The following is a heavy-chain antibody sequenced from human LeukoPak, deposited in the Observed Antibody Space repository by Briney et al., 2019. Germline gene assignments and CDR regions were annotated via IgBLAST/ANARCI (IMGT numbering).Heavy chain of an antibody. CDR3: ATSPIFGVVSY. V-gene: IGHV4-59*01. D-gene: IGHD3-3*02. Sequence: SETLSLTCTVSGGSISRYYWSWIRQPPGTGLEWIGNIYYSGDTSYNPSLQSRVTISVDRSKNQFSLKLSSATAADTAVYYCATSPIFGVVSYWGQGTLVTVSS. CDR1: GGSISRYY. CDR2: IYYSGDT. J-gene: IGHJ4*02.